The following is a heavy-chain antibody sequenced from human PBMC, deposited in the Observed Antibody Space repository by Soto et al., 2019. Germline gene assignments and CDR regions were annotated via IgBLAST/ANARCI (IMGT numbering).Heavy chain of an antibody. CDR1: GFTFSSYA. V-gene: IGHV3-23*01. Sequence: SGGSLRLSCAASGFTFSSYAMSWVRQAPGKGLEWVSAISGSGGSTYYANSVKGRFTISRDNSKNTLYLQMNSLRAEDTAVYYCAKHLPGSIATVTTLVGVDYWGQGTLVTVSS. D-gene: IGHD4-17*01. CDR3: AKHLPGSIATVTTLVGVDY. CDR2: ISGSGGST. J-gene: IGHJ4*02.